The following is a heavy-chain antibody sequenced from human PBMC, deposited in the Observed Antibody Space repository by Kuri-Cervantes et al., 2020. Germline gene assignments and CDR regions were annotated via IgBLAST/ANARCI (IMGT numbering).Heavy chain of an antibody. J-gene: IGHJ6*02. Sequence: SQTLSLTCAISGDSVSRNSAAWNWIRQSPSRGLEWLGRTYYMSKWYNDYAVSVKSRIIITPDTSKNQFSLQLNSVTPEDTAVYYCASRPYCSSTSCYPYYYYGMDVWGQGTTVTVSS. CDR1: GDSVSRNSAA. CDR3: ASRPYCSSTSCYPYYYYGMDV. V-gene: IGHV6-1*01. D-gene: IGHD2-2*01. CDR2: TYYMSKWYN.